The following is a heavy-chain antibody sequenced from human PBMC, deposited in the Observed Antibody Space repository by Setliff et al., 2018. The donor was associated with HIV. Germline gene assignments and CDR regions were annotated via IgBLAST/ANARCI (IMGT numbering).Heavy chain of an antibody. D-gene: IGHD3-22*01. J-gene: IGHJ4*02. CDR1: GFTFTTYP. Sequence: PGGSLRLSCVASGFTFTTYPMSWVRQAPGKGLEWVSAISGDGGDTAYADSLKDRFTISRDTSKNTLHLHMNSLRAEDTAVYYCARQAHPRGYYGSAGLFDYWGQGTPVTVSS. CDR3: ARQAHPRGYYGSAGLFDY. V-gene: IGHV3-23*01. CDR2: ISGDGGDT.